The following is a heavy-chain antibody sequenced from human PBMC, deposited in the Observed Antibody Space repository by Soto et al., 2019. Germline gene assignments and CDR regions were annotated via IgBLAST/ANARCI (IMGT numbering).Heavy chain of an antibody. CDR3: TTDLLRYFVGGDY. J-gene: IGHJ4*02. CDR1: GFTFSNAW. D-gene: IGHD3-9*01. V-gene: IGHV3-15*01. CDR2: IKSKTDGGTT. Sequence: GGSLRLSCAASGFTFSNAWMSWVRQAPGKGLEWVGRIKSKTDGGTTDYAAPVKGRFTISRDDSKNTLYLQMNSLKTEDTAVYYCTTDLLRYFVGGDYWGQGTLVTVSS.